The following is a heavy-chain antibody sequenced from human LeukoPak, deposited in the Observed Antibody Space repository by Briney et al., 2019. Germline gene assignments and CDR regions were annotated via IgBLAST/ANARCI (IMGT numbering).Heavy chain of an antibody. CDR1: GYTFTSYG. CDR2: ISAYSGNT. V-gene: IGHV1-18*04. CDR3: ARVLAAPWFDP. D-gene: IGHD6-25*01. J-gene: IGHJ5*02. Sequence: EASVKVSCKASGYTFTSYGISWVRQAPGQGLEWMGWISAYSGNTNYAQKLQGRVTMTTDTSTSTAYMELRSLRSDDTAAYYCARVLAAPWFDPWGQGTLVTVSS.